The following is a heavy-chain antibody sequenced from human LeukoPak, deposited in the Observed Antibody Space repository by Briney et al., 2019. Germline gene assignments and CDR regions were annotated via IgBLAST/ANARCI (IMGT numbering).Heavy chain of an antibody. V-gene: IGHV4-59*01. CDR1: GGSISSYY. CDR3: ARVSPAVGAFDI. D-gene: IGHD6-13*01. Sequence: PSETLSLTCTVSGGSISSYYWSWIRQPPGKGLEWIGDFYYSGSKNFNPSLKSRVTTSGDTSKNQFSLKLSSVTPADTAIYYCARVSPAVGAFDIWGRGTMVTVSS. CDR2: FYYSGSK. J-gene: IGHJ3*02.